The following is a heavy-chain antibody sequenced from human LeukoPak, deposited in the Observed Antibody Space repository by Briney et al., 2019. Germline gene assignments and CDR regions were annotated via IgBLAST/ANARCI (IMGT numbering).Heavy chain of an antibody. J-gene: IGHJ4*02. CDR1: GFTFSSYA. CDR2: ISGGGGST. Sequence: GGSLRLSCAASGFTFSSYAMSWVRQAPGKGLEWVSAISGGGGSTYYADSVKGRFTISRDNSKNTLYLQMNSLRAEDTAVYYCAKEAVYCSGGSCYLYYFDYWGQGTLVTVSS. V-gene: IGHV3-23*01. D-gene: IGHD2-15*01. CDR3: AKEAVYCSGGSCYLYYFDY.